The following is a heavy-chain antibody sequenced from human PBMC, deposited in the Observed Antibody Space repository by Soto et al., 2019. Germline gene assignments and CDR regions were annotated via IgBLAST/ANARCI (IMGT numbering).Heavy chain of an antibody. J-gene: IGHJ4*02. CDR3: ARSGSDFDY. V-gene: IGHV3-11*05. D-gene: IGHD3-10*01. CDR1: GFTFSDYH. Sequence: QVLLVESGGGLVKPGGSLRLSCAASGFTFSDYHMSWIRQAPGKGLEWVSHISSSSTHTNYADSVEGRFTISRDNAKNSLYLQMNSLRAEDAAVYYSARSGSDFDYWGQGALVTVSS. CDR2: ISSSSTHT.